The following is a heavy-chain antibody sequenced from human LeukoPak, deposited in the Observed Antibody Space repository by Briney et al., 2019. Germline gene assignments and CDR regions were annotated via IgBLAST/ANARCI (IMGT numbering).Heavy chain of an antibody. CDR3: AREGGGVWSWRPYFDY. J-gene: IGHJ4*02. Sequence: SETLSLTCTVSGGSISSYYWSWIRQPPGKGLEWIGSIYHSGSTYYNPSLKSRVTISVDTSKNQFSLKLSSVTAADTAVYYCAREGGGVWSWRPYFDYWGQGTLVTVSS. CDR1: GGSISSYY. V-gene: IGHV4-59*12. CDR2: IYHSGST. D-gene: IGHD2-21*01.